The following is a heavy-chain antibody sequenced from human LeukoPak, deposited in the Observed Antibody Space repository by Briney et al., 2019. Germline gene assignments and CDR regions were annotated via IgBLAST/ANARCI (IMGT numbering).Heavy chain of an antibody. CDR3: ARDFGTTGWHTFDY. CDR1: GDSVSSKNGA. V-gene: IGHV6-1*01. J-gene: IGHJ4*02. CDR2: TYYRSKWYN. D-gene: IGHD6-19*01. Sequence: SQTLSLTCVVPGDSVSSKNGAWNWIRQSPSRGLEWLGRTYYRSKWYNDYAESMEGRMTISQDTSKNQYSLHLNSVTPDDTAVCYCARDFGTTGWHTFDYWGQGTLVTVSS.